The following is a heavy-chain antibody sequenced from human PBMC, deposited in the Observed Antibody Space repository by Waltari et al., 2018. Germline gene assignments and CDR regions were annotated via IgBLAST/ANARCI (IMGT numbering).Heavy chain of an antibody. V-gene: IGHV1-69*01. Sequence: QVQLVQSGAEVKKPGSSVKVSCKASGGTFSSYAISWVRQAPGQGLEWMGGISPSFGTANYAQRFQGRVTITADESTSTAYMELSSLRSEDTAVYYCARVGVRYYDSSGYSKLDYWGQGTLVTVSS. CDR1: GGTFSSYA. CDR2: ISPSFGTA. D-gene: IGHD3-22*01. CDR3: ARVGVRYYDSSGYSKLDY. J-gene: IGHJ4*02.